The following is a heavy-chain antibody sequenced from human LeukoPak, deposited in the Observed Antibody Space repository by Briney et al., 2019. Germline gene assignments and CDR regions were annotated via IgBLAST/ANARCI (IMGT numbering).Heavy chain of an antibody. V-gene: IGHV4-34*01. CDR3: ARKKYGWFDP. CDR2: INHSGST. J-gene: IGHJ5*02. D-gene: IGHD2/OR15-2a*01. Sequence: SETLSLTCAVYGGSFSGYYWSWIRQPPGKGLEWIGEINHSGSTNYNPSLKSRVTISVDASKNQFSLKLSSVTAADTAVYYCARKKYGWFDPWGQGTLVTVSS. CDR1: GGSFSGYY.